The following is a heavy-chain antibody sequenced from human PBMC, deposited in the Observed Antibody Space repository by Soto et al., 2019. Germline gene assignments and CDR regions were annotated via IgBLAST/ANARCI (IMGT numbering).Heavy chain of an antibody. V-gene: IGHV3-9*01. CDR3: AKDIRPQQQYYFDY. CDR2: ISWNSGSI. J-gene: IGHJ4*02. Sequence: GGSLRLSCAASGFTFDDYAMHWVRQAPGKGLEWVSGISWNSGSIGYADSVKGRFTISRDNAKNSLYLQMNSLRAEDTALYCCAKDIRPQQQYYFDYWGQGTLVTVSS. D-gene: IGHD1-1*01. CDR1: GFTFDDYA.